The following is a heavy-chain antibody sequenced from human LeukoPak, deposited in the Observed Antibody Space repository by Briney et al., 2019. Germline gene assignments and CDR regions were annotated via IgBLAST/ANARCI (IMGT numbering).Heavy chain of an antibody. CDR2: IIPILGIA. D-gene: IGHD3-3*01. J-gene: IGHJ5*02. CDR3: ARQNYDSWRGYYMIDP. Sequence: ASVKVSCKASGGTFSSYAISWVRQAPGQGGEWMGRIIPILGIANYAQKFQGRVTMTRNTSISTAYMELSSLRSEDTAVYYCARQNYDSWRGYYMIDPWGQGTLVTVSS. V-gene: IGHV1-69*04. CDR1: GGTFSSYA.